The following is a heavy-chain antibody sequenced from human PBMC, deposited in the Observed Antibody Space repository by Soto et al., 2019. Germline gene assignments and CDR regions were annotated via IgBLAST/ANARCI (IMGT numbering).Heavy chain of an antibody. V-gene: IGHV1-46*03. CDR3: TRSIITTAGTDAFDL. Sequence: QVQLVQSGAEVKKPGASVRVSCKASAYTFTSYYVHWVRQAPGQGPEWMGMINPSRGGTDYAQKFQGRVTMTRDTSTTTVYMELSSLRSEDTAIYYCTRSIITTAGTDAFDLWGQGTWVTVSS. D-gene: IGHD6-13*01. CDR1: AYTFTSYY. J-gene: IGHJ3*01. CDR2: INPSRGGT.